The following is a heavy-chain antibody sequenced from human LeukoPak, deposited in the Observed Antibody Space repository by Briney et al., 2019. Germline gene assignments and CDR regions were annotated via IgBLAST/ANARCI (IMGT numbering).Heavy chain of an antibody. D-gene: IGHD3-10*01. Sequence: GGSLRLSCTASGFTFNRYWMHWVRQVPGKEVVWVSHSHNDGNSVSYADSVKGRFTVSRDNAKNTLYLQMNRLRPEDTAMYYCVRHNYGYDYWGQGTLVTVSS. J-gene: IGHJ4*02. CDR1: GFTFNRYW. CDR2: SHNDGNSV. CDR3: VRHNYGYDY. V-gene: IGHV3-74*01.